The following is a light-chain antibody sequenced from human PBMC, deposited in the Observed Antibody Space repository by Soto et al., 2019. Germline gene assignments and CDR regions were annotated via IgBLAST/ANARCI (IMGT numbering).Light chain of an antibody. J-gene: IGLJ3*02. CDR2: EVS. V-gene: IGLV2-14*01. CDR1: SSDVGGYNY. Sequence: QAASVSGSPGQSITISCTGTSSDVGGYNYVSWYQQHPGKAPKLMIYEVSNRPSGVSNRFFGSKSGNTASLTISGLQTEDEADYYCSSFTSINTWVFGGGTKLTVL. CDR3: SSFTSINTWV.